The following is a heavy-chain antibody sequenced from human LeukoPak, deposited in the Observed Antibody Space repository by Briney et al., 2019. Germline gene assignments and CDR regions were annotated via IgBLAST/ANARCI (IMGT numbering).Heavy chain of an antibody. CDR3: ARDAIDGGYYMDV. Sequence: SETLSLTCTVYGGSITSHYWSWIRQPPGKGLEWIGYMYYSGFSNYNPSLKSRVTISIDTSKNQFSLKLSSVTAADTAVYYCARDAIDGGYYMDVWGRGTTVTVSS. CDR2: MYYSGFS. CDR1: GGSITSHY. J-gene: IGHJ6*03. V-gene: IGHV4-59*11. D-gene: IGHD2-15*01.